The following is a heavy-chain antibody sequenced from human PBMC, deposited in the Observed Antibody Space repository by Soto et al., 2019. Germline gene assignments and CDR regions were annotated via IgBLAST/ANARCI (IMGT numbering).Heavy chain of an antibody. Sequence: PGGSLRLSCAASGFTFSSYAMSWVRQAPGKGLEWVSAISGSGGSTYYADSVKGRFTISRDNSKNTLYLQMNSLRAEDTAVYYCAKVVTFGGVIGPADYWGQGTLVTFSS. V-gene: IGHV3-23*01. J-gene: IGHJ4*02. CDR2: ISGSGGST. D-gene: IGHD3-16*01. CDR1: GFTFSSYA. CDR3: AKVVTFGGVIGPADY.